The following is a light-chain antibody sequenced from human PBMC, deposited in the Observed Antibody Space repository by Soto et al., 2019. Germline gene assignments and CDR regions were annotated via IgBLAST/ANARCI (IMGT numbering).Light chain of an antibody. CDR1: SSNIGSNT. V-gene: IGLV1-44*01. CDR2: SNN. J-gene: IGLJ1*01. Sequence: QSVLTQPPSASGTPGQRVTISCSGSSSNIGSNTVNWYQQLPGTAPKLLIYSNNQRPSGVPDRFSGSKSGTSASLAISGLQSEDEADYYCAAWDDSLNGPDSVFGTGTKSPS. CDR3: AAWDDSLNGPDSV.